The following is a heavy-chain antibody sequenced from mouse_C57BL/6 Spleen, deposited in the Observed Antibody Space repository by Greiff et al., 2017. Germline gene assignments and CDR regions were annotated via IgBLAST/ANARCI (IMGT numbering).Heavy chain of an antibody. CDR1: GYAFSSSW. V-gene: IGHV1-82*01. D-gene: IGHD2-4*01. J-gene: IGHJ3*01. CDR3: ARWDDYDVWFAY. CDR2: IYPGDGDT. Sequence: QVQLQQSGPELVKPGASVKISCKASGYAFSSSWMNWVKQRPGKGLEWIGRIYPGDGDTNCNGKFKGKATLTADKSSSTAYMQLSSLTSEDSAVYCCARWDDYDVWFAYWGQGTLVTVSA.